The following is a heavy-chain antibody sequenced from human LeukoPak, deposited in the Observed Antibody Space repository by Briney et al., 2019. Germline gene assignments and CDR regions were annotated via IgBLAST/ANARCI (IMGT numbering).Heavy chain of an antibody. CDR3: ARDIYDSSGYYYGPFDY. D-gene: IGHD3-22*01. Sequence: GGSLRLSRAASGFTFSSYWMHWVRQAPGKGLVWVSHINTDGSSTSYADSVKGRFTISRDNAKNTLYLQMNSLRAEDTAVYYCARDIYDSSGYYYGPFDYWGQGTLVTVSS. V-gene: IGHV3-74*01. J-gene: IGHJ4*02. CDR1: GFTFSSYW. CDR2: INTDGSST.